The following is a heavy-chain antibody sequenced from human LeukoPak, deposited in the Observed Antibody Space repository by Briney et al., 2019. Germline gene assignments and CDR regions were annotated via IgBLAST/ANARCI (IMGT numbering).Heavy chain of an antibody. J-gene: IGHJ4*02. CDR2: IKRGGSET. V-gene: IGHV3-7*04. CDR3: ARDAGTFDWSGGYFDC. Sequence: GGSLRLSCAPSGFTFSNHWMSWVRQAPGKGLDWVANIKRGGSETHYVDSVKGRFTISRDNAKNSLYLQMNSLGAEDTALYYCARDAGTFDWSGGYFDCWGQGTLVTVSS. CDR1: GFTFSNHW. D-gene: IGHD3-9*01.